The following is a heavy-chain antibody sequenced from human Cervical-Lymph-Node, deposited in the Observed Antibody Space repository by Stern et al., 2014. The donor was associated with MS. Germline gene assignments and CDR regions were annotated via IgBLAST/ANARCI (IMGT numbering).Heavy chain of an antibody. CDR3: AVLSVDADFDY. CDR1: GYTFTDYA. V-gene: IGHV1-18*01. D-gene: IGHD5-18*01. Sequence: QDQLVQSGAEVKKPGASVKVSCTASGYTFTDYAISWVRQAPGQGLEWMAWISAYNGDTNFAQEVQGRVSLTTDTATSTAYMELRSLRSDDTAVYYCAVLSVDADFDYWGQGTLVTVSS. J-gene: IGHJ4*02. CDR2: ISAYNGDT.